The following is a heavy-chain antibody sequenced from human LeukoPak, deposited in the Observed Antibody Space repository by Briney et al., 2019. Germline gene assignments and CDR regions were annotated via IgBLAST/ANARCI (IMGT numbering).Heavy chain of an antibody. CDR3: ARGGGLYCSSISCYNYFDP. J-gene: IGHJ5*02. Sequence: ASVTVSCKASGATGYYMHWVRQAPGEGLEWLGWINPNSGGTNYAQKFQGRVTMTRDTSISTVYMELSRLRSDDTAVYYCARGGGLYCSSISCYNYFDPWGQGTLVTVSS. CDR1: GATGYY. V-gene: IGHV1-2*02. D-gene: IGHD2-2*01. CDR2: INPNSGGT.